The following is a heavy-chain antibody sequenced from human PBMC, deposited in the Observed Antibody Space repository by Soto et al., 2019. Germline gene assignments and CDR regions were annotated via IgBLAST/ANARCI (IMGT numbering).Heavy chain of an antibody. V-gene: IGHV3-33*01. D-gene: IGHD6-13*01. CDR1: GFTFSSYG. J-gene: IGHJ1*01. CDR3: ARGYSSSWTSGLFQH. CDR2: IWYDGSNK. Sequence: QVQLVESGGGVVQPGRSLRLSCAASGFTFSSYGMHWVRQAPGKGLEWVAVIWYDGSNKYYADSVKGRFTISRDNSKNTLYLQMNSLRAEDTAVYYCARGYSSSWTSGLFQHWGQGTLVTVSS.